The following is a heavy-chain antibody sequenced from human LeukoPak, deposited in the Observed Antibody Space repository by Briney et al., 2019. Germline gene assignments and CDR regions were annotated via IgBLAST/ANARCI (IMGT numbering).Heavy chain of an antibody. CDR1: GFTFDDYA. CDR2: ISWNSGSI. D-gene: IGHD2-8*01. Sequence: PGRSLRLSCAASGFTFDDYAMHWVRQAPRKGLEWVSGISWNSGSIGYADSVKGRFTISRDNAKNSLYLQMNSLRAEDTALYYCASGLDCTNGVCPFDYWGQGTLVTVSS. V-gene: IGHV3-9*01. CDR3: ASGLDCTNGVCPFDY. J-gene: IGHJ4*02.